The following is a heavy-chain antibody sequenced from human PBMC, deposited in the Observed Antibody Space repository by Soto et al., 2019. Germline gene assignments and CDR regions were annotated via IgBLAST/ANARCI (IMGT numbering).Heavy chain of an antibody. CDR1: GGSISSYY. CDR3: ARQRYCSSTSCPSPFAY. CDR2: IYYSGST. D-gene: IGHD2-2*01. V-gene: IGHV4-59*08. Sequence: SETLSLTCTVSGGSISSYYWSWIRQPPGKGLEWIGYIYYSGSTNYNPSLKSRVTISVDTSKNQFSLKLSSVTAADTAVYYCARQRYCSSTSCPSPFAYWGQGTLVTVPS. J-gene: IGHJ4*02.